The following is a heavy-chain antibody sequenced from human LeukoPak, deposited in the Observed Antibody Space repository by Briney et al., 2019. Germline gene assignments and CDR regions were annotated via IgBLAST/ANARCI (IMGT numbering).Heavy chain of an antibody. D-gene: IGHD3-10*01. V-gene: IGHV3-23*01. CDR1: VFAFSTHG. Sequence: GGSLRPSCAVSVFAFSTHGMSRVRQAPGKGLECVSVISGTGGSTYSADSVMGRFTISRDNSKNTLYLQKDSMRANDTAVYYCAKGGEAKWFGELIESQYYYYMDVCGKGTTVTISS. CDR3: AKGGEAKWFGELIESQYYYYMDV. J-gene: IGHJ6*03. CDR2: ISGTGGST.